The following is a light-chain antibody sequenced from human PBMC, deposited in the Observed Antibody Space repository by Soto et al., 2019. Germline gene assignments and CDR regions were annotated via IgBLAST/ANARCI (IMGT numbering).Light chain of an antibody. J-gene: IGLJ2*01. CDR1: NSNIGDNS. CDR3: QSYDGTLV. V-gene: IGLV1-44*01. Sequence: QSVLTQPPSASGTPGQVFTISCSGSNSNIGDNSVNWYQQLPGTAPKLLIYSDNRRPSGVPDRFSGSRSGKSASLAITGLRAEDEADYYCQSYDGTLVFGGGTKLTVL. CDR2: SDN.